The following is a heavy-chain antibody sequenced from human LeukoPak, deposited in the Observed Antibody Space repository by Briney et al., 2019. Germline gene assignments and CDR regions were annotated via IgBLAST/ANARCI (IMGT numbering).Heavy chain of an antibody. V-gene: IGHV3-49*03. D-gene: IGHD4-17*01. Sequence: GRSLRLSCTASGFIFGDYAMSWFRQDPGKGLEWVGFIKNKAYGGTTEYAASVKGRFTISRDDSKSIAYLQMNSLTTEDTGVYYCSRGLYGDYPSWYFDLWGRGTLVTVSS. J-gene: IGHJ2*01. CDR2: IKNKAYGGTT. CDR1: GFIFGDYA. CDR3: SRGLYGDYPSWYFDL.